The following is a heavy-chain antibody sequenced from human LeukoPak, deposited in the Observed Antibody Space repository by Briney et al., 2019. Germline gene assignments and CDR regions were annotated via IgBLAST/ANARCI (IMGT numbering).Heavy chain of an antibody. CDR3: ARRDSSGWYENRMDAFDI. Sequence: SETLSLTCTVSGGSISSYYWSWIRQPPGKGLEWIGYIYYSGSTNYNPSLKSRVTISVDTSKNQFSLKLSSVTAADTAVYYCARRDSSGWYENRMDAFDIWGQGTMVTVSS. CDR1: GGSISSYY. CDR2: IYYSGST. J-gene: IGHJ3*02. D-gene: IGHD6-19*01. V-gene: IGHV4-59*08.